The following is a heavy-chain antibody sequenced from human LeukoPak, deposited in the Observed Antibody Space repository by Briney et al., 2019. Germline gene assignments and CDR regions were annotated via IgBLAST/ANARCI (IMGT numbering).Heavy chain of an antibody. J-gene: IGHJ4*02. V-gene: IGHV3-11*06. CDR2: ISSSSSYT. Sequence: PGGSLRLSCAASGFTFSNYAMSWARQAPGKGLEWVSYISSSSSYTNYVDSVKGRFTISRDNAKNSLYLQMNSLRAEDTAVYHCARDFRRSSSWPFDYWGQRTLVTVSS. D-gene: IGHD6-13*01. CDR3: ARDFRRSSSWPFDY. CDR1: GFTFSNYA.